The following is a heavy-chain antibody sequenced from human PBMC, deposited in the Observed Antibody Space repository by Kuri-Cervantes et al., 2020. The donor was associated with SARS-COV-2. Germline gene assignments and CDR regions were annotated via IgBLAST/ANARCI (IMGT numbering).Heavy chain of an antibody. J-gene: IGHJ4*02. D-gene: IGHD6-13*01. V-gene: IGHV3-30*04. CDR1: GFTFTDYA. CDR3: ARETPEHTSSWFDY. Sequence: GESLKISCAASGFTFTDYAMHWVRQAPGKGLEWVAIISYAGDTLYADSVKGRFTISRDNSKSTLYLQMNSLRPEDTAVYYCARETPEHTSSWFDYWGQGSLVTVSS. CDR2: ISYAGDTL.